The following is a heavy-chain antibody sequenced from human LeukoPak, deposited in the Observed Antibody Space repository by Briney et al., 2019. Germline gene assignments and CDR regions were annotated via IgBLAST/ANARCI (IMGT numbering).Heavy chain of an antibody. Sequence: ASVKVSCKASGYTFTCYDINWVRQATGQGLEWMGWMNPNSGNTGYAQKFQGRVTITRNTSISTAYMELSSLRSEDTAVYYCASDTAAQGYMDVWGKGTTVTVSS. D-gene: IGHD6-6*01. J-gene: IGHJ6*03. CDR1: GYTFTCYD. V-gene: IGHV1-8*03. CDR2: MNPNSGNT. CDR3: ASDTAAQGYMDV.